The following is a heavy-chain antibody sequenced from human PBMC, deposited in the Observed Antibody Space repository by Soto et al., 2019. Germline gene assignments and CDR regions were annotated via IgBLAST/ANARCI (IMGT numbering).Heavy chain of an antibody. CDR1: GGSFSGYY. CDR3: ARGDFKPTGITAPTYC. D-gene: IGHD6-13*01. V-gene: IGHV4-34*01. Sequence: QVQLQQWGAGLLKPSETLSLTCAVYGGSFSGYYWSWIRQPPGKGLEWIGEINHSGSTNYNPSLKSRFTMSVDTSKNQFSLKLSSVTAADTAVYYCARGDFKPTGITAPTYCWGQGTLVTVSS. J-gene: IGHJ4*02. CDR2: INHSGST.